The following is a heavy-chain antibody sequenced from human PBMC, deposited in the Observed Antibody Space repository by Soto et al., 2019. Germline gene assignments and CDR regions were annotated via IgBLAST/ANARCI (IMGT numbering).Heavy chain of an antibody. CDR1: GGTFSSYA. V-gene: IGHV1-69*01. J-gene: IGHJ6*02. CDR3: ARDRRRYSYGYYYYYGMDV. D-gene: IGHD5-18*01. Sequence: QVQLVQSGAEVKKPGSSVKVSCKASGGTFSSYAISWVRQAPGQGLEWMGGIIPIFGTANYEQKFQGRVTITADESTSTAYMELSSLRSEDTAVYYCARDRRRYSYGYYYYYGMDVWGQGTTVTVSS. CDR2: IIPIFGTA.